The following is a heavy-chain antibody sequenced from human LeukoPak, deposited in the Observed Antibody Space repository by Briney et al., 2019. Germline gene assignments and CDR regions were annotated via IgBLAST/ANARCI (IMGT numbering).Heavy chain of an antibody. V-gene: IGHV3-33*01. CDR3: ARDRNGLHDY. Sequence: GRSLRLSCAASGFNFSSYGMHWVRQAPGKGLEWVAVVWYDGTNKHYADSVKGRFTISRDNSKNTLYLQMNSLRAEDTAVYYCARDRNGLHDYWGQGTLVTVSS. J-gene: IGHJ4*02. CDR2: VWYDGTNK. D-gene: IGHD2-15*01. CDR1: GFNFSSYG.